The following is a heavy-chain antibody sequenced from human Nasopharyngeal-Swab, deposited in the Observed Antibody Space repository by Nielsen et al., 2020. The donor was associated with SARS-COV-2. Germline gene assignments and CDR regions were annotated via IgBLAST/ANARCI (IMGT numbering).Heavy chain of an antibody. Sequence: SLKISCAASGFTFDDYAMHWVRQAPGKGLEWVSGISWNSGSIGYADSVKGRFTIPRDNAKNSLYLQMNSLRAEDTALYYCANFGATSYYYDSSGYAFDIWGQGTMVTVSS. CDR3: ANFGATSYYYDSSGYAFDI. J-gene: IGHJ3*02. D-gene: IGHD3-22*01. CDR1: GFTFDDYA. CDR2: ISWNSGSI. V-gene: IGHV3-9*01.